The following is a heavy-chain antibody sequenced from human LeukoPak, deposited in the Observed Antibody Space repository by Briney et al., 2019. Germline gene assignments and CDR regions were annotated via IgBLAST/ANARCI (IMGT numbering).Heavy chain of an antibody. CDR2: IYYSGST. V-gene: IGHV4-39*07. CDR1: GGSISSSSYY. J-gene: IGHJ4*02. Sequence: PSETLSLTCTVSGGSISSSSYYWGWIRQPPGKGLEWIGSIYYSGSTYYNPSLKSRVTISVDTSKNQFSLKLSSVTAADTAVYYCARGALTYYYDSSGYYRQPGDFDYWGQGTLVTVSS. CDR3: ARGALTYYYDSSGYYRQPGDFDY. D-gene: IGHD3-22*01.